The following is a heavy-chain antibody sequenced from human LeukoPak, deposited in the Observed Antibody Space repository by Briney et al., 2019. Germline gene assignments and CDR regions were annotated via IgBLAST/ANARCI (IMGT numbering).Heavy chain of an antibody. D-gene: IGHD2-2*01. V-gene: IGHV4-39*01. CDR3: ARHGVNVVVPAARGVPYDAFDI. Sequence: SETLSLTCTVSGGSISSSSYYWGWIRQPPGKGLEWIGSIYYSGSTYCNAPLKSRATISVDTSKNQFSLKLSSVTAADTAVYYCARHGVNVVVPAARGVPYDAFDIWGQGTVVTVSS. CDR2: IYYSGST. J-gene: IGHJ3*02. CDR1: GGSISSSSYY.